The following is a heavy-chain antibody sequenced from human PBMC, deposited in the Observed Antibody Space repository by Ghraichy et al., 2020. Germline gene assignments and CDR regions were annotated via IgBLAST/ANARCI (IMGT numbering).Heavy chain of an antibody. CDR1: GFTFSSYA. J-gene: IGHJ4*02. D-gene: IGHD5-24*01. CDR2: ISYDGSNK. V-gene: IGHV3-30*04. CDR3: ARSLEMATITGY. Sequence: LSLTCAASGFTFSSYAMHWVRQAPGKGLEWVAVISYDGSNKYYADSVKGRFTISRDNSKNTLYLQMNSLRAEDTAVYYCARSLEMATITGYWGQGTLVTVSS.